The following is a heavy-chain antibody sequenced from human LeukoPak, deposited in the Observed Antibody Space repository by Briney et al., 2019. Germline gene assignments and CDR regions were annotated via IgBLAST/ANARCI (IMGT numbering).Heavy chain of an antibody. V-gene: IGHV4-4*07. CDR2: IHTSGST. CDR3: AREGSMTARPFVSIDY. CDR1: GGPISSYY. J-gene: IGHJ4*02. Sequence: PSETLSLTCTVSGGPISSYYWSWIRQPAGKGLQWIGRIHTSGSTDYNPSLGSRVTMSVDTSKNQFSLKLSSVTAADTAVYYCAREGSMTARPFVSIDYWGQGTLVTVSS. D-gene: IGHD6-6*01.